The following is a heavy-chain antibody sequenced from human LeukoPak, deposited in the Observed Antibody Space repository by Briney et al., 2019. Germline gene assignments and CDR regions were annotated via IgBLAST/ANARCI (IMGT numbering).Heavy chain of an antibody. CDR2: INHSGST. D-gene: IGHD3-9*01. V-gene: IGHV4-34*01. J-gene: IGHJ4*02. Sequence: SETLSLTCAVYVGSFSGYYWSWIRQTPGKGLEWIGEINHSGSTRYNPSLTSRATISLDTSKNQFSLKLNSVTAADTAVYYCARGPSVEYDILTGYYRFDYWGQGTLVTVSS. CDR1: VGSFSGYY. CDR3: ARGPSVEYDILTGYYRFDY.